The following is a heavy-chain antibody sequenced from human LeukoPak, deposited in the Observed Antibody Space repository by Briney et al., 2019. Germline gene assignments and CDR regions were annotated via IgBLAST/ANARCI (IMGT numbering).Heavy chain of an antibody. V-gene: IGHV3-21*01. Sequence: GGSLRLSCAASGFSFSSYSMNWVRQAPGKGLEWVSVISATSKYVYYADSVKGRFTISRDNAKNSLYLQMSNLRAEDTATYYCARDYSLVVRGVNYYFHMDVWSKGTTVILSS. CDR1: GFSFSSYS. CDR2: ISATSKYV. CDR3: ARDYSLVVRGVNYYFHMDV. D-gene: IGHD3-10*01. J-gene: IGHJ6*03.